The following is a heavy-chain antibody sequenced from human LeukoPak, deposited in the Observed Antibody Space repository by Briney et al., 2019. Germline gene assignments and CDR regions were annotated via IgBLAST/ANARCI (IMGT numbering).Heavy chain of an antibody. Sequence: NPSETLSLTCTVSGGSISSHYWSRIRQPPGKGLEWIGSVYYSGSTNYNPSLKSRVTISVDTSKSQFSLKLSSVSPADTAVYYCASPGGYYDVLTGYYRYDTFDVWGQGTVVTVSS. CDR2: VYYSGST. V-gene: IGHV4-59*11. J-gene: IGHJ3*01. D-gene: IGHD3-9*01. CDR3: ASPGGYYDVLTGYYRYDTFDV. CDR1: GGSISSHY.